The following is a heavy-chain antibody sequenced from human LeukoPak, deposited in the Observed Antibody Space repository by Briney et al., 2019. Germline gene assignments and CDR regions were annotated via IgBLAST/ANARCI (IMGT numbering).Heavy chain of an antibody. CDR1: SDSISGYY. CDR2: IYTSGST. J-gene: IGHJ4*02. CDR3: ARIAAAGPHKDY. V-gene: IGHV4-4*07. D-gene: IGHD6-13*01. Sequence: SETLSLTCTVSSDSISGYYWSWIRQPAGKGLEWIGRIYTSGSTNYNPSLKSRVTISVDTSKNQFSLKLSSVTAADTAVYYCARIAAAGPHKDYWGQGTLVTVSS.